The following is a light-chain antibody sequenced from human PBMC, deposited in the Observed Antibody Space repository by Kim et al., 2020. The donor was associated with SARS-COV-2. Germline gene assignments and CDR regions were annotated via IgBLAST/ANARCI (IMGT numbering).Light chain of an antibody. CDR2: RNN. CDR1: NNNVGNQG. Sequence: QAGLTQPPSVSKGLGQTATLTCTGNNNNVGNQGAAWLQQHQGHPPKLLSYRNNNRPSGISERFSASRSGDTSSLTITGLQPVDETDYYCSAWDSSLNVWVFGGGTQLTVL. J-gene: IGLJ3*02. CDR3: SAWDSSLNVWV. V-gene: IGLV10-54*04.